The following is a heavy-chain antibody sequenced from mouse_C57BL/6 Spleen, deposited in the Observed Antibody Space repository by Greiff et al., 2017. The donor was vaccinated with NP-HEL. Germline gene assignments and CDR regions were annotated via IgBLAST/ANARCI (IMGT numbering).Heavy chain of an antibody. V-gene: IGHV1-76*01. Sequence: VQLQQSGAELVRPGASVKLSCKASGYTFTDYYINWVKQRPGQGLEWIARIYPGSGNTYYNEKFKGKATLTAEKSSSTAYMQLSSLTSEDSAVYFCAREGLITTVPYAMDYWGQGTSVTVSS. D-gene: IGHD1-1*01. CDR3: AREGLITTVPYAMDY. J-gene: IGHJ4*01. CDR2: IYPGSGNT. CDR1: GYTFTDYY.